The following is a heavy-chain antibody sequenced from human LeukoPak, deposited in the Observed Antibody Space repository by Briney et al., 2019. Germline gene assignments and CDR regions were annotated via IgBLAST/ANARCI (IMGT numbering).Heavy chain of an antibody. Sequence: GGSLRLSCATSGFTFSAYGMHWVRQAPGKGLEWVAFIRYDGVNKDYADSVKGRFTLSRDSSRNTLYLQMNSLRAEDTAVYYCAKGTYSSPEYNWFDPWGQGTLVTVSS. J-gene: IGHJ5*02. CDR2: IRYDGVNK. CDR3: AKGTYSSPEYNWFDP. D-gene: IGHD6-13*01. CDR1: GFTFSAYG. V-gene: IGHV3-30*02.